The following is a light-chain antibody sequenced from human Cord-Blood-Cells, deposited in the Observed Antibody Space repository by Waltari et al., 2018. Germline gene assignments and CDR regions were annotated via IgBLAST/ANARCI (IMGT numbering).Light chain of an antibody. Sequence: QSALTQPASVSGSPGQSITISCTGTSSDVGGYNYVSWYQQHPGKDPKLMIYDVSNRPSWVSNRFSGSKSGNTASLTISGLQAEDEADYYCSSYTSSSTWVFGGGTKLTVL. CDR1: SSDVGGYNY. CDR2: DVS. CDR3: SSYTSSSTWV. J-gene: IGLJ3*02. V-gene: IGLV2-14*01.